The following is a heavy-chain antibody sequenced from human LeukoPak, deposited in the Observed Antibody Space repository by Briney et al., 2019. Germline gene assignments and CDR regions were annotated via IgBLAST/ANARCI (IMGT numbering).Heavy chain of an antibody. CDR2: TSGSGGST. V-gene: IGHV3-23*01. CDR1: GFTFSSYA. J-gene: IGHJ3*02. Sequence: PGGSLRLSCAASGFTFSSYAMSWVRQAPGEGLEWVSATSGSGGSTYYADSVKGRFTISRDNSKNTLYLQMNSLRAEDTAVYYCAKDRDYYGSGAAFDIWGQGTMVTVSS. D-gene: IGHD3-10*01. CDR3: AKDRDYYGSGAAFDI.